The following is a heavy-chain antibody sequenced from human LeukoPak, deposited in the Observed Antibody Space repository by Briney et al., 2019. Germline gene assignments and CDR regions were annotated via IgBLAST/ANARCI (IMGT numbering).Heavy chain of an antibody. J-gene: IGHJ1*01. CDR3: VREREGSNSEH. D-gene: IGHD1-26*01. CDR1: GFTVSNNR. Sequence: PGGSLRLSCAASGFTVSNNRLSWVRQAPGMGLEWVSTIYSDGNTYYPDSVKGRFTISRDGSKNTLCLQLNSLRTEDTAIYYCVREREGSNSEHWGQGTLVTVSS. V-gene: IGHV3-53*01. CDR2: IYSDGNT.